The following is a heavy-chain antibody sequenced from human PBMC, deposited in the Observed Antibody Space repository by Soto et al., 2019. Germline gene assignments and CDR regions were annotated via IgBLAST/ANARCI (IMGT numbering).Heavy chain of an antibody. Sequence: EVQLVESGGGLVQPGGSLRLSCAASEFTFSTHWMHWVRQAPGKGLVWVSRINSDGSSTSYADSVKGRFTISRDNANNTLYLQMDRLRAEDTAVYYCVRTSLVVAAATREDYWGQGTLVTVSS. CDR2: INSDGSST. V-gene: IGHV3-74*01. D-gene: IGHD2-15*01. CDR1: EFTFSTHW. J-gene: IGHJ4*02. CDR3: VRTSLVVAAATREDY.